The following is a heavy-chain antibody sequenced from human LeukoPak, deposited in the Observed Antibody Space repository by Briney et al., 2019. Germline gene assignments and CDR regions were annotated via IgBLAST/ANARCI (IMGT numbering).Heavy chain of an antibody. D-gene: IGHD3-10*01. J-gene: IGHJ4*02. CDR2: IYYNGST. CDR3: ARQEFEGYYASGSYY. V-gene: IGHV4-39*01. CDR1: GGSISSSSYY. Sequence: SETLSLTCTVSGGSISSSSYYWGWIRQPPGKGLEWIGSIYYNGSTYYNPSLKSRVTISVDTSKNQFSLKLSSVTAADTAVYYCARQEFEGYYASGSYYWGQGTLVTVSS.